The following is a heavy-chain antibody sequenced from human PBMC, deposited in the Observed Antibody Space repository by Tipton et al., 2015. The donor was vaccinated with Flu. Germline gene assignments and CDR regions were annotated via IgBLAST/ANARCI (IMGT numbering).Heavy chain of an antibody. J-gene: IGHJ4*02. D-gene: IGHD3-9*01. CDR2: IWYDGSNK. V-gene: IGHV3-33*01. Sequence: QLVQSGGGVVQPGRSLRLSCAASGFIFSTYGMHWVRQAPGKGLEWVAVIWYDGSNKYYADSVKGRFTISRDNSKNTVYLQMNSLRAEDTAVYYCARGYDILTDGGGYFDYWGQGTLVTVSS. CDR1: GFIFSTYG. CDR3: ARGYDILTDGGGYFDY.